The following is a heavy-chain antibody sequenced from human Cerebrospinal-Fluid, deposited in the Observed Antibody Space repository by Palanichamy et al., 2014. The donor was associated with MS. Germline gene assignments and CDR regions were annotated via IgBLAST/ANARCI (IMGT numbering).Heavy chain of an antibody. D-gene: IGHD2/OR15-2a*01. Sequence: QVQLVQSGGEVKKPGASVKVSCKTSGYSFSGYGISWVRQAPGQGLEWMGWISTYNGKKNSAQTLRGRLTMTTDTSTSTAHMELRSLRSDDTAVYYCARTYFYGSENRQEYDWFDPWGHGTLVTVSS. J-gene: IGHJ5*02. CDR1: GYSFSGYG. V-gene: IGHV1-18*01. CDR3: ARTYFYGSENRQEYDWFDP. CDR2: ISTYNGKK.